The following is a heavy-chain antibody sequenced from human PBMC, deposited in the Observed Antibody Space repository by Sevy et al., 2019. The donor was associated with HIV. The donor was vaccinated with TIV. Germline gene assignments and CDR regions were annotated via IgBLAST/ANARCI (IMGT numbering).Heavy chain of an antibody. CDR1: GLPFTDYF. D-gene: IGHD2-21*01. J-gene: IGHJ4*02. V-gene: IGHV3-7*01. CDR3: ARELWPGDY. CDR2: VNQDGSQK. Sequence: GGSLRLSCAVSGLPFTDYFMGWVRQAPGKGLEWVADVNQDGSQKYYVDSVRGRFTISRDNAKNSVYLQINRLRLDDTAVYYCARELWPGDYWGQGSLVTVSS.